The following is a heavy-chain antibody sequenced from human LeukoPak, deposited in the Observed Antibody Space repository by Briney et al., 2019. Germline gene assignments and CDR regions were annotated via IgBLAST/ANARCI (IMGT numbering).Heavy chain of an antibody. J-gene: IGHJ4*02. CDR1: GGSISSSSYY. V-gene: IGHV4-39*07. Sequence: SETLSLTCTVSGGSISSSSYYWGWIRQPPGKGLEWIGGINHSGSTNYNPSLKSRVTIPVDTSKNQFSLKLSSVTAADTAVYYCARAIITIFGVVTVFDYWGQGTLVTVSS. D-gene: IGHD3-3*01. CDR2: INHSGST. CDR3: ARAIITIFGVVTVFDY.